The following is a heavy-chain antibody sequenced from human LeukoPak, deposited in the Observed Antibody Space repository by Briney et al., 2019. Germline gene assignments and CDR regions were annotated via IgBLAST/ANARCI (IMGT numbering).Heavy chain of an antibody. J-gene: IGHJ5*02. V-gene: IGHV4-59*08. CDR2: ISYSGST. CDR1: GDSVSSCY. CDR3: ASRDSNSGVDP. Sequence: SETLSLTCTVSGDSVSSCYWSWIRQPPGKGLEWIGYISYSGSTSYNPSLKSRVTMSLDTSKNQFSLKLSSVTAADTAVYYCASRDSNSGVDPWGQGTLVTVSS. D-gene: IGHD2-21*02.